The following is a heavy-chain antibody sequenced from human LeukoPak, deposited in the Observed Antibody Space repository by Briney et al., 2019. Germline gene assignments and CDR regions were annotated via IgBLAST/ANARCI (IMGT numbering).Heavy chain of an antibody. Sequence: PGGSLRLSCAASGFTFSGYEMHWVRQASGKGLEWVGRIRSKANSYATAYATSVKGRFTISRDDSKNTAYLQMNSLKTEDTAVYYCTRFGSGGSIDYWGQGTLVTVSS. CDR3: TRFGSGGSIDY. V-gene: IGHV3-73*01. CDR2: IRSKANSYAT. J-gene: IGHJ4*02. D-gene: IGHD2-15*01. CDR1: GFTFSGYE.